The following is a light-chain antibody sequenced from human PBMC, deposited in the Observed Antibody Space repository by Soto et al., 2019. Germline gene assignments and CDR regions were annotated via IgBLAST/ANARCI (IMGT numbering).Light chain of an antibody. Sequence: DIQMTQSPSTLSASVGDRVTITCRASQSISSWLAWYQQKPGKAPKLLIYDASSLESGVPSRFSGSGSVTQFALTISSLQPADFATYYSQQYNSYPWTFGQGTTVHIK. CDR1: QSISSW. CDR3: QQYNSYPWT. J-gene: IGKJ1*01. V-gene: IGKV1-5*01. CDR2: DAS.